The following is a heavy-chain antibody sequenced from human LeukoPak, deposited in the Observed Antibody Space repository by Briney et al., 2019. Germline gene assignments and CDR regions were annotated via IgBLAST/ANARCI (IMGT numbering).Heavy chain of an antibody. CDR2: ISGSGGST. V-gene: IGHV3-23*01. CDR3: AKDVFGGGGRRRRITMIVVVSDGAFDI. Sequence: PGGSLRLSCAASGFTFSSYSMNWVRQAPGKGLEWVSAISGSGGSTYYADSVKGRFTISRDNSKNTLYLQMNSLRAEDTAVYYCAKDVFGGGGRRRRITMIVVVSDGAFDIWGQGTMVTVSS. D-gene: IGHD3-22*01. J-gene: IGHJ3*02. CDR1: GFTFSSYS.